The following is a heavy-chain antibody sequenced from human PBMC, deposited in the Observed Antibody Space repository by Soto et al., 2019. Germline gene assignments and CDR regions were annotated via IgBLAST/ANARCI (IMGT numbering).Heavy chain of an antibody. J-gene: IGHJ4*02. Sequence: EVQLLQSGGGLVQPGGSLRLSCAASGFIFSNYAMNWVRQAPGKGLEWVSIVTSRGDTTYYADSVKGRFTISRDNSKNTLYLQVNSLTAEDTAVYYCAKDRLGGGLGYWGQGTLGSVSS. CDR1: GFIFSNYA. D-gene: IGHD3-16*01. CDR3: AKDRLGGGLGY. CDR2: VTSRGDTT. V-gene: IGHV3-23*01.